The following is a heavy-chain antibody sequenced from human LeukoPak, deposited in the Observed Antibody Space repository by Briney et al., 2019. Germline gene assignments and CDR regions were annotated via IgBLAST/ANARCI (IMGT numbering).Heavy chain of an antibody. D-gene: IGHD1-7*01. V-gene: IGHV3-33*01. J-gene: IGHJ5*02. CDR1: GFTFSSYG. CDR3: ARARGITGTPYNWFDP. CDR2: IWYDGSNK. Sequence: GGSLRLSCAASGFTFSSYGMHWVRQAPGKGLEWVAVIWYDGSNKYYVDSVKGRFTISRDDSKNTLYLQMNSLRAEDTAVYHCARARGITGTPYNWFDPWGQGTLVTVSS.